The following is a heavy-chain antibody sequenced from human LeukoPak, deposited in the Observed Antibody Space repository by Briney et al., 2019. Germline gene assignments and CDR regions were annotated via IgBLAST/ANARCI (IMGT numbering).Heavy chain of an antibody. Sequence: GGSLRLSCAASGFTFSSYGMSWVRQAPGKGLEWVSAISGSGGSTYYADSVKGRFTISRDNSKNTLYLQMNSLRAEDTAVYYCAKAFSRDYGDSKPYYYYYMDVWGKGTTVTVSS. CDR2: ISGSGGST. D-gene: IGHD4-17*01. CDR3: AKAFSRDYGDSKPYYYYYMDV. CDR1: GFTFSSYG. V-gene: IGHV3-23*01. J-gene: IGHJ6*03.